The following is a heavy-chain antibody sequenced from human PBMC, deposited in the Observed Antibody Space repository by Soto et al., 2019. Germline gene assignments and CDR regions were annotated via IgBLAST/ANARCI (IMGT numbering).Heavy chain of an antibody. V-gene: IGHV3-23*01. D-gene: IGHD6-6*01. CDR2: ISGSGSST. CDR1: GFIFSNYA. CDR3: VREASSSGLHLDH. Sequence: GGSLRLSCAASGFIFSNYAMSWVRQAPGKGLEWVSFISGSGSSTYYADSVKGRFTISRGNSKNTLYLQRNSLRAEDAAVYYCVREASSSGLHLDHWGRGTLVTVSS. J-gene: IGHJ4*02.